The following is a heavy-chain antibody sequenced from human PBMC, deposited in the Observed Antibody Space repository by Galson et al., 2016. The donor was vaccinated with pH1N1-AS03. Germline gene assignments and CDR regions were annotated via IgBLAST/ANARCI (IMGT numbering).Heavy chain of an antibody. Sequence: ETLSLTCTVSGGSVSSGSYYWTWIRQPPGKGLEWIGYIYYSASTNYNPSLKSRVTISVDTSKNQFSLKLSSVSASDTAVYYCARRYTAMADFDAFDIWGQGTMVTVSS. J-gene: IGHJ3*02. CDR1: GGSVSSGSYY. CDR3: ARRYTAMADFDAFDI. D-gene: IGHD5-18*01. CDR2: IYYSAST. V-gene: IGHV4-61*01.